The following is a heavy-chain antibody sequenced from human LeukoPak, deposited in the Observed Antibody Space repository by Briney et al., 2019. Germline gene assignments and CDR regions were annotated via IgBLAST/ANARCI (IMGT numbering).Heavy chain of an antibody. D-gene: IGHD4-23*01. CDR2: INEDGRVT. Sequence: TGWSLRLSCAASRFNVNNYWMHWVSQAPGKGLVWGSRINEDGRVTSYAGSVRGRFTISRDSVENTLHLQMNSLRAEDTAVYYCVKDFGGNSDYWGQGTLVIVSS. V-gene: IGHV3-74*01. J-gene: IGHJ4*02. CDR3: VKDFGGNSDY. CDR1: RFNVNNYW.